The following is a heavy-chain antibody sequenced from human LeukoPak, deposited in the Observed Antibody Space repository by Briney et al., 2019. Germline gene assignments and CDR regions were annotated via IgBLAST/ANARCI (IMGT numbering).Heavy chain of an antibody. CDR1: GYTFTGNY. V-gene: IGHV1-2*02. Sequence: ASVKVSCKASGYTFTGNYMHWVRQAPGQGLEWMGWINPNSGGTNYAQKFQGRVTMTRDTSIGTAYMELNRLRSDDTAVYYCARGSYDSSYFEYFHHWGQGTLVTVSS. CDR2: INPNSGGT. D-gene: IGHD3-22*01. CDR3: ARGSYDSSYFEYFHH. J-gene: IGHJ1*01.